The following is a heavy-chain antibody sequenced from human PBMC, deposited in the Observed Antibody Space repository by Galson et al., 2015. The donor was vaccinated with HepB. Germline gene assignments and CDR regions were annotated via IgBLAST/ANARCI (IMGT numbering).Heavy chain of an antibody. D-gene: IGHD1-26*01. CDR3: AKGPTGSSHDY. J-gene: IGHJ4*02. Sequence: LSLTCAVYGGSFNDYYWNWIRQPPGKGLEWIGEIDRSGSTNYSPSLKSRVTISIDTSKKQLSLKLSSVTAADTAVYYCAKGPTGSSHDYWGQGTLVTVSS. CDR2: IDRSGST. CDR1: GGSFNDYY. V-gene: IGHV4-34*01.